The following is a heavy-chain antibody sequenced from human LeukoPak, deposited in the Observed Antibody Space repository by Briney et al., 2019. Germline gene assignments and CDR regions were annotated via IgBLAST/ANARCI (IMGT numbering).Heavy chain of an antibody. V-gene: IGHV3-7*03. J-gene: IGHJ6*03. CDR2: IKQLGSEK. CDR3: AREGGYNWNDRNYYYMDV. D-gene: IGHD1-1*01. Sequence: GGSLRLSCAASGFTFDSYWMSWVRQAPGKGLEWVANIKQLGSEKYYVDSVKGRFTISRGNAKNSLYLQMNSLRAEDTAVYYCAREGGYNWNDRNYYYMDVWGKGTTVTVSS. CDR1: GFTFDSYW.